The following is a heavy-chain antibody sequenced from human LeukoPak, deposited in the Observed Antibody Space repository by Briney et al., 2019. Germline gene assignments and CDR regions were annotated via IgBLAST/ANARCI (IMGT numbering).Heavy chain of an antibody. CDR2: IYTSGST. J-gene: IGHJ6*03. D-gene: IGHD6-6*01. CDR3: AREGRAARALYYYYMDV. V-gene: IGHV4-4*07. CDR1: GGSISSYY. Sequence: SETLSLTCTVSGGSISSYYWSWIRQPAGKGLEWIGRIYTSGSTNYNPSLNSRATMSVDTSKNQFSLKLSSVTAADTAVYYCAREGRAARALYYYYMDVWGKGTTVTVSS.